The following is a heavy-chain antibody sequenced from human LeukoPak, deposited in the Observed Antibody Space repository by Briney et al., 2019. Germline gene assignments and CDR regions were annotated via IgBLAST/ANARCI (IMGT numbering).Heavy chain of an antibody. J-gene: IGHJ4*02. V-gene: IGHV3-48*02. CDR3: ARSNQYSSSWLDY. CDR2: ISSSSSTI. Sequence: QTGGSLRLSCAASGFTFSSYSMTWVRQAPGKGLEWVSYISSSSSTIYYADSVKGRFTISRDNAKNSLYLQMNSLRDEDTAVYYCARSNQYSSSWLDYWGQGTLVTVSS. D-gene: IGHD6-13*01. CDR1: GFTFSSYS.